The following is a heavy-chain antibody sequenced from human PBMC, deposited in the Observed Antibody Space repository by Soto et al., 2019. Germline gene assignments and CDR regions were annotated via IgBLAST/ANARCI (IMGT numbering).Heavy chain of an antibody. CDR2: ITPIYLIT. V-gene: IGHV1-69*01. CDR3: ATSRWIQLWTADF. CDR1: GGTFSKFS. Sequence: QVQLVQSGAEVKRPGSSVKVSCKTSGGTFSKFSISWLRQAPGHGLEWIGGITPIYLITHYAQKFKGRVTITADDLTTTSYLEVSSLKFEDTAVYYCATSRWIQLWTADFWGQGTRVTVSS. J-gene: IGHJ4*02. D-gene: IGHD5-18*01.